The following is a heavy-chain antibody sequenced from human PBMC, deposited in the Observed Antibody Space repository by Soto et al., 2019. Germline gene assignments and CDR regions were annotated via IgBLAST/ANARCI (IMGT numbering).Heavy chain of an antibody. J-gene: IGHJ4*02. D-gene: IGHD3-9*01. Sequence: PSETLSLTCAVSGGSMNSDDWWNWVRQPPGEGLEWIGEIYDAKQINYNPSLKSRVIISIDKSKNQLSLNLNSVTAADTAVYYCASSKFDWLLYYSRVLDYWGQGTLVTVSS. CDR2: IYDAKQI. V-gene: IGHV4-4*02. CDR1: GGSMNSDDW. CDR3: ASSKFDWLLYYSRVLDY.